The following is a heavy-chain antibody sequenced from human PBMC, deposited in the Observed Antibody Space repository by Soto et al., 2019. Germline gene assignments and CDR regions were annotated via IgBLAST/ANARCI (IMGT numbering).Heavy chain of an antibody. CDR1: GFTFSSDA. Sequence: EVQLLESGGGLVQPGGSLRLSCAASGFTFSSDAMSWVRQAPGKGLEWVSGISGSGGSTYYADSVKGRFTISRDNSKNTLYLQRKSLRAEDTAGYYCARDDFVTAVGSFEYWCQGTLVTVSS. V-gene: IGHV3-23*01. J-gene: IGHJ4*02. D-gene: IGHD6-13*01. CDR2: ISGSGGST. CDR3: ARDDFVTAVGSFEY.